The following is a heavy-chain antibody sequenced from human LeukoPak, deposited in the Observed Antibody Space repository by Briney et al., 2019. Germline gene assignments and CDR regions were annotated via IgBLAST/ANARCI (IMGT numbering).Heavy chain of an antibody. J-gene: IGHJ4*02. V-gene: IGHV4-4*09. Sequence: SETLSLTCTVSSGAFLATSWTWIRQPPGKGLEWIGYVLPTGSPNYNPSLMSRVTISADTSKNQFSLKLSSVTAADTAVYYCARRGSLSHFDYWGQGTLVTVSS. CDR3: ARRGSLSHFDY. CDR2: VLPTGSP. D-gene: IGHD1-26*01. CDR1: SGAFLATS.